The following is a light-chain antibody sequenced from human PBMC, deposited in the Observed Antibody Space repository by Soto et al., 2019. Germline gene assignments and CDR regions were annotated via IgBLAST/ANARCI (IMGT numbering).Light chain of an antibody. V-gene: IGKV1-5*03. CDR3: QQYNSYRT. Sequence: DIQMTQSPSTLSASVGDRVTITCRASQSVSTSLAWYQQNPGKAPKLLIYQASSLESGVPSRFGGSGSGTEFTLTISSLQPDDFATYYCQQYNSYRTFGQGTKV. CDR2: QAS. J-gene: IGKJ1*01. CDR1: QSVSTS.